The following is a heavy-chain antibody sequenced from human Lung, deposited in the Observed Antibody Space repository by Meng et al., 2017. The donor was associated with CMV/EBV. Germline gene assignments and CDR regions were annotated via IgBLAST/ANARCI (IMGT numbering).Heavy chain of an antibody. D-gene: IGHD3-10*01. CDR2: IHSSGGI. CDR3: ARASYGSGSPLGESWFDP. J-gene: IGHJ5*02. Sequence: VQLQEAVPGLVKPSQTLSLTCTVSGGSSSSGGYYWSWIRQHPGKGLEWTGYIHSSGGIYYNPSLRSRLTISVDTSKNQFSLKLSSVTAADTAVYYCARASYGSGSPLGESWFDPWGQGTLVTVSS. V-gene: IGHV4-31*03. CDR1: GGSSSSGGYY.